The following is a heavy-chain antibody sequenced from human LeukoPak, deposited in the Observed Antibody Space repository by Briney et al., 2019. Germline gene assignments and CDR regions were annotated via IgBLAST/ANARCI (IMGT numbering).Heavy chain of an antibody. CDR2: MWYDGSNK. V-gene: IGHV3-30*02. D-gene: IGHD6-6*01. J-gene: IGHJ3*02. CDR3: AKGSASHSSSSDI. Sequence: GGSLRLSCAASGFTFSTYGMHWVRQAPGKGLEWVAFMWYDGSNKYYADSVKGRFTISRDNSENTLYLQMNSLRAEDTALYYCAKGSASHSSSSDIWGQGTMVTVSS. CDR1: GFTFSTYG.